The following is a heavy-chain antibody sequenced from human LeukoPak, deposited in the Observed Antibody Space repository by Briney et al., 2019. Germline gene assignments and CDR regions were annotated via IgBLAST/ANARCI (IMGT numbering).Heavy chain of an antibody. D-gene: IGHD3-22*01. V-gene: IGHV4-34*01. CDR1: GGSFSGYY. Sequence: SETLSLTCAVYGGSFSGYYWSWIRQPPGKGLEWIGEINHSGSTNYNPSLKSRVTISVDTSKNQFSLQLNSVTPEDTAVYYCARDPLPYYYDSWGQGTLVTVSS. J-gene: IGHJ4*02. CDR3: ARDPLPYYYDS. CDR2: INHSGST.